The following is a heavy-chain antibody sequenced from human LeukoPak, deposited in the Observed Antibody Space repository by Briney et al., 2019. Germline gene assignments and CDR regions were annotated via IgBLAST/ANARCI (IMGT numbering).Heavy chain of an antibody. CDR2: INSDGSWT. CDR1: GNYW. D-gene: IGHD2-2*01. Sequence: PGGSLRLSCAASGNYWMHWVRQASGKGLVWVSHINSDGSWTSYADSVKGRFTISKDNAKNTVYLQMNNLRVEDTAVYYCVSFYETYWGRGTLVTVSS. V-gene: IGHV3-74*01. J-gene: IGHJ4*02. CDR3: VSFYETY.